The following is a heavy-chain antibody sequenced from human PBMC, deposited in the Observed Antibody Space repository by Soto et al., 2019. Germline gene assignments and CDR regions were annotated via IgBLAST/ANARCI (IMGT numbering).Heavy chain of an antibody. CDR3: AKDKYYDFWSGYKYYFDY. J-gene: IGHJ4*02. Sequence: AGSLRLSCSASGLTFSSYGMHGFRQAPGKGLEWVAVISYDGSNKYYADSVKGRFTISRDNSKNTLYLQMNSLRAEDTAVYYCAKDKYYDFWSGYKYYFDYWGQGTLVTVSS. CDR1: GLTFSSYG. V-gene: IGHV3-30*18. D-gene: IGHD3-3*01. CDR2: ISYDGSNK.